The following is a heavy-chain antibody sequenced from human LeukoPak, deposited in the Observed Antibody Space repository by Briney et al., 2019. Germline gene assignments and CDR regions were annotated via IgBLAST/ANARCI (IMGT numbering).Heavy chain of an antibody. CDR2: IYYSGST. D-gene: IGHD6-19*01. J-gene: IGHJ4*02. Sequence: PSETLSLTCTVSGGSISSSPYYWGWIRQPPGKGLEWIGYIYYSGSTNYNPSLKSRVTISVDTSKNQFSLKLSSVTAADTAVYYCARVGSSGWINYFDYWGQGTLVTVSS. V-gene: IGHV4-61*05. CDR1: GGSISSSPYY. CDR3: ARVGSSGWINYFDY.